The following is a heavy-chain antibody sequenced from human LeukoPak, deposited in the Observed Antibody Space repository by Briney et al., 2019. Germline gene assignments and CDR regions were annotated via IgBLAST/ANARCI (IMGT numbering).Heavy chain of an antibody. J-gene: IGHJ4*02. CDR1: GFTFSSYA. D-gene: IGHD1-26*01. CDR3: AKEHYFEWELLEPPIDY. Sequence: GGSLRLSCAASGFTFSSYAMSWVRQAPGKGLEWVSAISGSGGSTYYADSVKGRFTISRDNSKNTLYLQMNSLRAEDTAVYYCAKEHYFEWELLEPPIDYWGQGTLVTVSS. V-gene: IGHV3-23*01. CDR2: ISGSGGST.